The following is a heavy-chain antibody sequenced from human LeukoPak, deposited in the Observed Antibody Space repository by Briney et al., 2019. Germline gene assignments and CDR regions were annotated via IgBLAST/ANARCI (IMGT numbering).Heavy chain of an antibody. J-gene: IGHJ4*02. CDR3: AKDQGYSYGYAYDY. CDR2: ISYDGSNK. Sequence: GGSLRLSCAASGFTLSSYGMHWVRQAPGKGLEWVAVISYDGSNKYYADSVKGRFTISRDNSKNTLYLQMNSLRAEDTAVYYCAKDQGYSYGYAYDYWAQGTLVTVSS. D-gene: IGHD5-18*01. V-gene: IGHV3-30*18. CDR1: GFTLSSYG.